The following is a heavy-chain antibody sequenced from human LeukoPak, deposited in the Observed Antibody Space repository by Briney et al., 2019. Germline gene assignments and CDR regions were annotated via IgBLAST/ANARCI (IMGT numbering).Heavy chain of an antibody. Sequence: AGGSLRLSCAASGFTFSSSWMSWVRQAPGKGLEWVANINKDGSAKYYVDSVKGRFTISRDNAKRSLDLQVNSLRAEDTAVYYCTRSRRDGNDYWGQGTLVTVSS. CDR3: TRSRRDGNDY. J-gene: IGHJ4*02. CDR1: GFTFSSSW. V-gene: IGHV3-7*01. D-gene: IGHD5-24*01. CDR2: INKDGSAK.